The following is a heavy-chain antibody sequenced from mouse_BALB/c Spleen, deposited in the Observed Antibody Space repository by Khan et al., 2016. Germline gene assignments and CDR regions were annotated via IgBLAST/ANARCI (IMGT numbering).Heavy chain of an antibody. Sequence: EVQLQESGPGLVKPSQSLSLTCTVTGYSITSDYAWNWIRQFPGNKLEWMGYISYSGSTSYNPSLKSRISITRDTSKNQFFPQLNSVTTEDTATYYCARLDYGSSYYFDYWGQGTTLTVSS. D-gene: IGHD1-1*01. CDR2: ISYSGST. CDR1: GYSITSDYA. J-gene: IGHJ2*01. V-gene: IGHV3-2*02. CDR3: ARLDYGSSYYFDY.